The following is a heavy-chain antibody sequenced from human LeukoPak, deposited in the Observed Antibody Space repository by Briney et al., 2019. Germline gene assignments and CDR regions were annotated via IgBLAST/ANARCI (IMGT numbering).Heavy chain of an antibody. CDR3: AKESGKFDY. CDR1: GLPIADFA. Sequence: GGSLRLSCVASGLPIADFAMHWVRQAPGKGLEWVSLISGDGVSTFYADSVKGRFSISRDNSKNSLYLEMNSLRTEDAAMYYCAKESGKFDYWGQGTLIAVSS. V-gene: IGHV3-43*02. CDR2: ISGDGVST. J-gene: IGHJ4*02.